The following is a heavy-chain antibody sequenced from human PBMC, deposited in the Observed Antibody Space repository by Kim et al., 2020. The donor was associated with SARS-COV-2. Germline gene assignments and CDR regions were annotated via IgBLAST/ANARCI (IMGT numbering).Heavy chain of an antibody. CDR3: AKDPFYDFWSGYYFDY. CDR2: ISGSGGST. Sequence: GGSLRLSCAASGFTFSSYAMSWVRQAPGKGLEWVSDISGSGGSTYYADSVKGRFTISRDNSKNTLYLQMNSLRAEDTAVYYCAKDPFYDFWSGYYFDYWGQGTLVTVSS. V-gene: IGHV3-23*01. J-gene: IGHJ4*02. D-gene: IGHD3-3*01. CDR1: GFTFSSYA.